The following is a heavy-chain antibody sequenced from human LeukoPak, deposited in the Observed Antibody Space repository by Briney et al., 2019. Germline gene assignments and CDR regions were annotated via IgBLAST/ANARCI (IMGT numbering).Heavy chain of an antibody. CDR3: LRGGPGSNKDGFDI. D-gene: IGHD1/OR15-1a*01. CDR1: GGSISSGTYS. J-gene: IGHJ3*02. CDR2: IYHSGST. V-gene: IGHV4-30-2*01. Sequence: SETLSLTCAVSGGSISSGTYSWSRIRQPPGKGLEWIGYIYHSGSTYYNPSLKSRVTISVDRSKNQFSLKVSSVTAADTAVYYFLRGGPGSNKDGFDIWGQGTMVTVSS.